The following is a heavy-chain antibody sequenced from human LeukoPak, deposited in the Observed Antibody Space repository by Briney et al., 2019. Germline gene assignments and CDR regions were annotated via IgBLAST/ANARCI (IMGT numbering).Heavy chain of an antibody. CDR2: ISGSGGST. D-gene: IGHD3-22*01. CDR1: GFTFSSYA. CDR3: AKGYYYDSSGYYSPEYFQH. J-gene: IGHJ1*01. V-gene: IGHV3-23*01. Sequence: GGSLRLSCAASGFTFSSYAMSWVRQAPGKGLEWVSAISGSGGSTYYADSVKGRFTISRDNPKNTLYLQMNSLRAEDTAVYYCAKGYYYDSSGYYSPEYFQHWGQGTLVTVSS.